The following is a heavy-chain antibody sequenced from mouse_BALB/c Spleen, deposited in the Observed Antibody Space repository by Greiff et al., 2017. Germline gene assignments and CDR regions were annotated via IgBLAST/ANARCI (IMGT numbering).Heavy chain of an antibody. J-gene: IGHJ3*01. CDR1: GYTFTSYW. CDR2: IYPGSGST. Sequence: LQQPGSELVRPGASVKLSCKASGYTFTSYWMHWVKQRPGQGLEWIGNIYPGSGSTNYDEKFKSKATLTVDTSSSTAYMQLSRLTSEDSAVYYCTGWLEAWFAYWGQGTLVTVSA. D-gene: IGHD2-3*01. V-gene: IGHV1S22*01. CDR3: TGWLEAWFAY.